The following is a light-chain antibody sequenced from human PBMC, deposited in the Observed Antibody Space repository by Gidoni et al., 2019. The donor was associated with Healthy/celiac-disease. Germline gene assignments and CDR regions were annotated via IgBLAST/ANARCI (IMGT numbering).Light chain of an antibody. V-gene: IGKV3-20*01. CDR3: QQYGSSPWT. CDR2: GAS. Sequence: VLTKSPGPLSLSPGDRATLSCRASQSVSSSYLSWYQQKPGQAPRLLIYGASSRATGIPDRFSGSGSGTDFTLTISRLEPEDFAVYYCQQYGSSPWTFGQGTKVEIK. J-gene: IGKJ1*01. CDR1: QSVSSSY.